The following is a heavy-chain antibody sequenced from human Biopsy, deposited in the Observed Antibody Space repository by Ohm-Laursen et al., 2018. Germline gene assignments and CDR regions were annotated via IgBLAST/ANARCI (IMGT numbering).Heavy chain of an antibody. J-gene: IGHJ5*02. CDR1: GDSIGTSTTYY. V-gene: IGHV4-39*01. CDR3: ARHPTGFWFDP. Sequence: SQTLSLTCTVSGDSIGTSTTYYWAWLRQPPGKGLEWIGSIYNSETTFYNPSLKSRVAISVDTSTNQFSLKVSSVTAADTALYYCARHPTGFWFDPWGHGTLVTVSS. CDR2: IYNSETT.